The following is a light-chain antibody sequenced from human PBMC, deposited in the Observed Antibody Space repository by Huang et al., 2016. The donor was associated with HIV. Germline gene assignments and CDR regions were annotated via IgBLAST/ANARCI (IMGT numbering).Light chain of an antibody. CDR3: QQYNNWPRT. V-gene: IGKV3-15*01. Sequence: EILMTQSPATLSVSPGERATVSCRATESVRSNLAWYQQKPGQGPRLLIYGASTRATGIPARFSGSGSGTEFTLTISNLQSEDFAVYYCQQYNNWPRTFGQGTKLEIK. CDR2: GAS. J-gene: IGKJ2*01. CDR1: ESVRSN.